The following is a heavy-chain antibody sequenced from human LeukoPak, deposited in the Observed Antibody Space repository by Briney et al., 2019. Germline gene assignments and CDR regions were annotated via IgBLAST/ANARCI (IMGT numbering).Heavy chain of an antibody. CDR1: GFTFSSYG. J-gene: IGHJ4*02. Sequence: GGSLRLSCAASGFTFSSYGMHWVRQAPGKGLEWVAFIRYDGSNKYYADSVKGRFTISRDNSKNTLYLQMNSLRAEDTAVHYCAKDGFDLYSGYDSGGYLDYWGQGTLVTVSS. V-gene: IGHV3-30*02. CDR3: AKDGFDLYSGYDSGGYLDY. D-gene: IGHD5-12*01. CDR2: IRYDGSNK.